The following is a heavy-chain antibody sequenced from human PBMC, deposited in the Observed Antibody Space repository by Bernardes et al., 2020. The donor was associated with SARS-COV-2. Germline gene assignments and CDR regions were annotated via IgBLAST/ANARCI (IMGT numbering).Heavy chain of an antibody. Sequence: ASVKVSCTASGYTFSTYGISWVRQAPGQGLEWMGWINANNGNTNYVQKVQGRVTMTTDRSTSTAYMELRSLRPDDTAVYYCASCSGGYCFSEGSYYYYGLEVWGQGTAVTVSS. CDR1: GYTFSTYG. CDR2: INANNGNT. J-gene: IGHJ6*02. CDR3: ASCSGGYCFSEGSYYYYGLEV. D-gene: IGHD2-21*01. V-gene: IGHV1-18*01.